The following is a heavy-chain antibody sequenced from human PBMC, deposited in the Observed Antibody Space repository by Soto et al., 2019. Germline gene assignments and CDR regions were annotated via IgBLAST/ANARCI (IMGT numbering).Heavy chain of an antibody. CDR1: GGSISSYY. Sequence: QVQLQESGPGLVKPSETLSLTCTVSGGSISSYYWSWIRQPPGKGLEWIGYIYYSGSTNYNPALKRRVTISVDTSKNQFSLKLSSVTAADTAVYYCARHAVAAAGAYYWGQGTLVTVSS. CDR2: IYYSGST. J-gene: IGHJ4*02. V-gene: IGHV4-59*08. CDR3: ARHAVAAAGAYY. D-gene: IGHD6-13*01.